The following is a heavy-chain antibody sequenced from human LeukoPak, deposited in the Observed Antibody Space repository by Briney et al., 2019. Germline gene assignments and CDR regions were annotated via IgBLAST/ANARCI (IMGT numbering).Heavy chain of an antibody. D-gene: IGHD3-10*01. Sequence: PGRSLRLSCAASGFTFSSYAMHWVRQAPGKGLEWVSTIGTAGDTYYPGSVKGRFTISRENAMNSLYLQMNSLRAGDTAVYYCARGLVRGYNWFDPWGQGTLVTVSS. CDR1: GFTFSSYA. CDR2: IGTAGDT. V-gene: IGHV3-13*01. J-gene: IGHJ5*02. CDR3: ARGLVRGYNWFDP.